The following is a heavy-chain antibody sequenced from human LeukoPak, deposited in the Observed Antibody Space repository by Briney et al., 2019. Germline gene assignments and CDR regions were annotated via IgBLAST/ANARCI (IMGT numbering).Heavy chain of an antibody. D-gene: IGHD6-13*01. CDR1: GFTFSSYA. Sequence: GGSLRLSCAASGFTFSSYAMHWVRQAPGKGLEYVSAISSNGGSTYYADSVKGRFTISRDNSKNTLYLQMSSLRAEDTAVYYCVKDRVSISSSGYFDYWGQGTLVTVSS. CDR2: ISSNGGST. J-gene: IGHJ4*02. V-gene: IGHV3-64D*06. CDR3: VKDRVSISSSGYFDY.